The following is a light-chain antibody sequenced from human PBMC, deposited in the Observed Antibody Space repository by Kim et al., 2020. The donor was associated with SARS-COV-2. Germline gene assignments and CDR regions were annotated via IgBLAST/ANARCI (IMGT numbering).Light chain of an antibody. J-gene: IGKJ2*01. V-gene: IGKV3D-7*01. CDR1: QSVRSSY. Sequence: PGQSVTLSWRASQSVRSSYLTWYQQKPGQAPRLLIYGASTRATGIPARFSGSGSGTDFTLTISSLQPEDFAVYYCQQDYNLPMYTFGQGTKLEI. CDR2: GAS. CDR3: QQDYNLPMYT.